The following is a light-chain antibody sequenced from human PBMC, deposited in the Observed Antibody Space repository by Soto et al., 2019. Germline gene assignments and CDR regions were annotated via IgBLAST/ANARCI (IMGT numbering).Light chain of an antibody. J-gene: IGLJ1*01. Sequence: QSVLTQPASVSGSPGQSITISCTGTSNDVGGYNYVSWYQQHPGKAPKLMIYEVSNWPSGVSGRFSGSKSGNTASLTISGLQAEDEADYYCSSYTSSSTYVFGTGTKVTV. CDR3: SSYTSSSTYV. CDR2: EVS. V-gene: IGLV2-14*01. CDR1: SNDVGGYNY.